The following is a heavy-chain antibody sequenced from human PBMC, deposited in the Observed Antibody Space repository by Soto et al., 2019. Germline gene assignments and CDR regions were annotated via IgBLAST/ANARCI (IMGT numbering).Heavy chain of an antibody. D-gene: IGHD3-22*01. CDR1: GYTFVSYG. CDR2: ISPYNGNT. J-gene: IGHJ5*02. Sequence: QIQLVQSAAEVKKPGASVKVSCKTSGYTFVSYGISWVRQAPGQGLEWMGWISPYNGNTNFAQRFRGRVTLTTDTSPDIGYMHLGTLKSDDTAVYYCARDQNFFDSSGYYDHWGQGTLITVSS. V-gene: IGHV1-18*04. CDR3: ARDQNFFDSSGYYDH.